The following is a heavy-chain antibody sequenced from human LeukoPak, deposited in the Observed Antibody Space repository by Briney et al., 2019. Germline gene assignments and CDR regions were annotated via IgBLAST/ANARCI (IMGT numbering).Heavy chain of an antibody. V-gene: IGHV3-48*03. CDR1: GFTFSSYE. CDR3: ASLVGFWSGTDDY. J-gene: IGHJ4*02. Sequence: GGSLRLSCAASGFTFSSYEMNWVRQAPGKGLEWVSYISSSGSTIYYADSVKGRFTISRANAKNSLYLQMNSLRAEDTAVYYCASLVGFWSGTDDYWGQGTLVTVSS. CDR2: ISSSGSTI. D-gene: IGHD3-3*01.